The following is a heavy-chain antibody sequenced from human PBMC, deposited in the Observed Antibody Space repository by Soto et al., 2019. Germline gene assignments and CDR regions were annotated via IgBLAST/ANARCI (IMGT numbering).Heavy chain of an antibody. CDR3: ARNTIPLPRY. CDR2: ISSSGGST. J-gene: IGHJ4*02. Sequence: PGGSLRLSCAASGFTFSNYAMSWVRQAPGKGLEWVSAISSSGGSTYYADSVKGRFTISRDNSKNTLYLQMNSLRADDTAVYYCARNTIPLPRYWGQVTLVTVSS. D-gene: IGHD1-1*01. V-gene: IGHV3-23*01. CDR1: GFTFSNYA.